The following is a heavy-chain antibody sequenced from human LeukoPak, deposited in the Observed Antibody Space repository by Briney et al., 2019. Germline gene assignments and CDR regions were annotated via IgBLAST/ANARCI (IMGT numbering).Heavy chain of an antibody. Sequence: GRSLRLSCAASGFTFSSYAMHWVRQAPGKGLERVAVISYDGSNKYYADSVKGRFTISRDNSKNTLYLQMNSLRAEDTAVYYCARVKNKTGYDMDVWGQGTTVTVSS. J-gene: IGHJ6*02. CDR2: ISYDGSNK. V-gene: IGHV3-30-3*01. CDR1: GFTFSSYA. CDR3: ARVKNKTGYDMDV. D-gene: IGHD1/OR15-1a*01.